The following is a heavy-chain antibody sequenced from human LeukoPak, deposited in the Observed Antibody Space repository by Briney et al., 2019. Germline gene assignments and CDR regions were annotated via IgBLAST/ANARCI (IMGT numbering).Heavy chain of an antibody. CDR1: GGSISSYY. Sequence: SETLSLTCTVSGGSISSYYWSWIRQPPGKGLEWIGYIYYSGSTNYNPSLKSRVTISVDTSKNQFSLKLSSVTAADTAVYYCAREEVVDGYKFLDYRGQGTLVTVSS. J-gene: IGHJ4*02. V-gene: IGHV4-59*01. D-gene: IGHD5-24*01. CDR3: AREEVVDGYKFLDY. CDR2: IYYSGST.